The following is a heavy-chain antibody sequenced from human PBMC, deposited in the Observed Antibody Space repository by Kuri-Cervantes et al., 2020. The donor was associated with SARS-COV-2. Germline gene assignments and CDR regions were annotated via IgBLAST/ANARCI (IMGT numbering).Heavy chain of an antibody. V-gene: IGHV4-34*01. CDR2: INHSGST. D-gene: IGHD3-3*01. CDR1: GGSFSGYY. Sequence: ESLKISCAVYGGSFSGYYWRWIRQPPGKGLEWIGEINHSGSTNYNPSLKSRVTISVDTSKNXXSLGLSSVTAADTAVYYCAXGPPWMSGGGXYYFDYWGQGTLVTVSS. J-gene: IGHJ4*02. CDR3: AXGPPWMSGGGXYYFDY.